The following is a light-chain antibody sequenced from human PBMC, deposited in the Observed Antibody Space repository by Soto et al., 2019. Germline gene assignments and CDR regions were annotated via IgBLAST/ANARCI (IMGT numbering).Light chain of an antibody. J-gene: IGLJ1*01. V-gene: IGLV2-14*01. CDR2: EVS. CDR1: SSDLGDYNY. CDR3: SSYTSSTDYV. Sequence: QSVLTQPASVSGSPGQSITISCTGTSSDLGDYNYVSWYQQHPGKAPKLMIYEVSNRPSGVSNRFSGSKSGNTASLTISGLRAEDEADYYCSSYTSSTDYVFGTGTKLTVL.